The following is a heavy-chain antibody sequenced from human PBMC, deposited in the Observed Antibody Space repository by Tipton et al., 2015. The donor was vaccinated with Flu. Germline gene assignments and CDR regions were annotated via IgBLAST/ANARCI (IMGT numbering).Heavy chain of an antibody. J-gene: IGHJ4*02. D-gene: IGHD3-22*01. CDR3: ARGGVNGYYEVGFDY. CDR1: GFTFNTYT. V-gene: IGHV3-21*01. CDR2: IDSGGSYI. Sequence: SLRLSCAASGFTFNTYTMNWVRQAPGKGLEWVSSIDSGGSYIYNADSVKGRFTISRDNAKNSVYLNLNSLRADDTAVYYCARGGVNGYYEVGFDYWGQGTLVTVSS.